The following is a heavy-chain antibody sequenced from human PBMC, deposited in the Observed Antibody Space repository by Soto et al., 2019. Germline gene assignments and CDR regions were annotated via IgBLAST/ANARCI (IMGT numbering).Heavy chain of an antibody. CDR1: GFTFSSYS. Sequence: GGSLRLSCAASGFTFSSYSMNWARQAPGKGLEWVSYISSSSSTIYYADSVKGRFTISRDNAKNSLYLQMNSLRAEDTAVYYCARDLHDYGGYYVDYWGQGTLVTVSS. J-gene: IGHJ4*02. D-gene: IGHD4-17*01. V-gene: IGHV3-48*01. CDR2: ISSSSSTI. CDR3: ARDLHDYGGYYVDY.